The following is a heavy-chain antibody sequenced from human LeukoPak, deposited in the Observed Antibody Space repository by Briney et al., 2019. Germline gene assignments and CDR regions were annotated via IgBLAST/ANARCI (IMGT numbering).Heavy chain of an antibody. CDR2: ISGSGGRT. V-gene: IGHV3-23*01. CDR1: GFTFSSYA. CDR3: AXDPXGHLYCYYMDF. Sequence: PGGSLRLSCAASGFTFSSYAMSWVRQAPGKGVEWVSAISGSGGRTYYADSVKGRFTISRDNSKNTLYLQMNSLTAEDTAVYYCAXDPXGHLYCYYMDFWGKGTPVTVSS. J-gene: IGHJ6*03.